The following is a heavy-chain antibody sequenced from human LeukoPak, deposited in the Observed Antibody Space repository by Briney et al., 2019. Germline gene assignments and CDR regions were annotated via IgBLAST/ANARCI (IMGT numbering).Heavy chain of an antibody. J-gene: IGHJ6*03. D-gene: IGHD3-10*01. CDR2: ISAYNGNT. CDR1: GYTFTSYG. Sequence: ASVKVSCKASGYTFTSYGISWVRQAPGQGLEWMGWISAYNGNTNYAQKLQGRVTMTTDTSTGTAYMELRSLRSDDTAVYYCARVADYYYGSGSYSYYYYYYMDVWGKGTTVTVSS. V-gene: IGHV1-18*01. CDR3: ARVADYYYGSGSYSYYYYYYMDV.